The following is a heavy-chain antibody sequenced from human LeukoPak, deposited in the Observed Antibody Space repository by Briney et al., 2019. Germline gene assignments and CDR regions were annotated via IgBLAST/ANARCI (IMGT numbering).Heavy chain of an antibody. D-gene: IGHD6-19*01. CDR1: GFTFSNFG. J-gene: IGHJ4*02. CDR3: AKIVVAGTHYFDS. Sequence: GGSLRLSCAASGFTFSNFGMHWVRQAPGKGLEWVAVISTDGSHKFYADSVEGRFTVSRDNPKNTLDLQMSSLRAEDTAVYYCAKIVVAGTHYFDSWGQGTLVTVSP. CDR2: ISTDGSHK. V-gene: IGHV3-30*18.